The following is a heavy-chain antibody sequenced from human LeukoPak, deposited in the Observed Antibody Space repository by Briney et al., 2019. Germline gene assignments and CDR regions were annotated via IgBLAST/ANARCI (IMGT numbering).Heavy chain of an antibody. V-gene: IGHV6-1*01. D-gene: IGHD1/OR15-1a*01. J-gene: IGHJ2*01. Sequence: SQTLSLTCAISGDSVSSNSATWNWIRQSPSRGLEWLGRTYYRSKWYKYYAVSVKGRITINPDTSKNQFSLQLNSVTPEDTAVYYCARGRPRWNKAIDLWGRGTLVTVSS. CDR1: GDSVSSNSAT. CDR3: ARGRPRWNKAIDL. CDR2: TYYRSKWYK.